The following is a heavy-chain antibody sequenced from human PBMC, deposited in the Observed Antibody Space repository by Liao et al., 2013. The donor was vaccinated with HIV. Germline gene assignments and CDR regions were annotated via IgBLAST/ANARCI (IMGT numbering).Heavy chain of an antibody. CDR1: GGSINNHY. V-gene: IGHV4-4*07. Sequence: QMQLQESGPGLVKPSETLSLTCAVSGGSINNHYWNWIRQPAGRGLEWIGRIYGSGNTNYNPSLKSRLTMSVDSSKNQFSLKLTSVTAADTAVYYCAARITISGVAIPHALDVWGQGTMVAVSS. CDR3: AARITISGVAIPHALDV. J-gene: IGHJ3*01. CDR2: IYGSGNT. D-gene: IGHD3-3*01.